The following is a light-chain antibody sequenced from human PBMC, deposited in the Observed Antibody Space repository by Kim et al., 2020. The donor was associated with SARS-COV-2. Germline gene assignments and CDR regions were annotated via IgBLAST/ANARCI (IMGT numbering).Light chain of an antibody. Sequence: DVVMTQSPLSLPVTLGQPSISCRSSRSLVYSDGKTYLSWFQQRPGQSPRRLLYKVSDRDPGVPDRFSGSGSGTDFTLKISRVEAEDVGVYYCMQSTHWPPFTFGPGTKVDIK. J-gene: IGKJ3*01. CDR1: RSLVYSDGKTY. V-gene: IGKV2-30*01. CDR2: KVS. CDR3: MQSTHWPPFT.